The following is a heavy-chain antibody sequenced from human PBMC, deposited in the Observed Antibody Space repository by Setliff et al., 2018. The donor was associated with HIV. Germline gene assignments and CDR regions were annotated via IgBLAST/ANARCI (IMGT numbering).Heavy chain of an antibody. V-gene: IGHV4-59*08. J-gene: IGHJ4*02. CDR3: ARTYSSSWYSSHLWVDY. D-gene: IGHD6-13*01. CDR2: IHSSGST. Sequence: SETLSLTCSVSSGSVSGYYWGWIRQPPGKKLEWIGYIHSSGSTIYSASLKSRASISVDTSKNQVSLRLSSVTAADTAVYYCARTYSSSWYSSHLWVDYWGQGTLVTVSS. CDR1: SGSVSGYY.